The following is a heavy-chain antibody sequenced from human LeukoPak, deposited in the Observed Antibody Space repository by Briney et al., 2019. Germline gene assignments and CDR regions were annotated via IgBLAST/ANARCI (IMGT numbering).Heavy chain of an antibody. J-gene: IGHJ4*02. D-gene: IGHD3-9*01. CDR1: GGTFSSYT. CDR2: IIPILGIA. V-gene: IGHV1-69*02. Sequence: SVKVSCKASGGTFSSYTISWARQDPGQGLEWMGRIIPILGIANYAQKFQGRVTITADKSTSTAYMELSSLRSEDTAVYYCARSRNYDILTGYSYYFDYWGQGTLVTVSS. CDR3: ARSRNYDILTGYSYYFDY.